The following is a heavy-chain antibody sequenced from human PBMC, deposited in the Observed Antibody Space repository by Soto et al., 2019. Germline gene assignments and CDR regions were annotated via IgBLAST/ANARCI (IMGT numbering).Heavy chain of an antibody. V-gene: IGHV4-34*01. CDR2: INHSGST. J-gene: IGHJ4*02. Sequence: SETLSLTCGVEGGTFGGYYGSWIRQPPGKGLEWIGEINHSGSTNYNPSLKSRVTISVDTSKNQFSLKLSSVTAADTAVYYCARGWYEHYWGQGTLVTVSS. CDR1: GGTFGGYY. D-gene: IGHD6-13*01. CDR3: ARGWYEHY.